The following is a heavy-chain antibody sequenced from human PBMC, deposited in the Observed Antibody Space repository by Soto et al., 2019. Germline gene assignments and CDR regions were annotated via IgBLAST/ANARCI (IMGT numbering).Heavy chain of an antibody. Sequence: ASVKVSCKASGYTFTGYYMHWVRRAPGQGLEWMGWINPNSGGTNYAQKFQGWVTMTRDTSISTAYMELSRLRSDDTAVYYCARGPTGGAVGRTSWALDYWGQGTLVTVSS. V-gene: IGHV1-2*04. J-gene: IGHJ4*02. CDR3: ARGPTGGAVGRTSWALDY. CDR2: INPNSGGT. CDR1: GYTFTGYY. D-gene: IGHD1-1*01.